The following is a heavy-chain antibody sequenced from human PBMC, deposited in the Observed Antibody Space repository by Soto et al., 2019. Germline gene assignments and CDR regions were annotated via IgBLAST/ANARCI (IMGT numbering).Heavy chain of an antibody. Sequence: GGSLRLSCAASGFTFSSYWMHWVRQAPGKGLVWVSRINSDGSSTSYADSVKGRFTISRDNAKNTLYLQMNSLRAEDTAVYYCARSIAADTRTYYYYYGMDVWGQGTTVTVSS. J-gene: IGHJ6*02. CDR2: INSDGSST. CDR3: ARSIAADTRTYYYYYGMDV. V-gene: IGHV3-74*01. D-gene: IGHD6-13*01. CDR1: GFTFSSYW.